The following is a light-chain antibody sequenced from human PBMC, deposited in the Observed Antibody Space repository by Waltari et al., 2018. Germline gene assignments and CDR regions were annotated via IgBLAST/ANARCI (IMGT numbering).Light chain of an antibody. CDR2: DAS. Sequence: EIMLTQSPGPLPLSQGERPTLSCRASQSISKYLAWYQQKPGQAPRLLIYDASIRATGIPDRFSGSGYGTDFSLTISRLEPEDYAVYYCQKYGSLPATFGRGTKVEIK. J-gene: IGKJ1*01. CDR3: QKYGSLPAT. V-gene: IGKV3-20*01. CDR1: QSISKY.